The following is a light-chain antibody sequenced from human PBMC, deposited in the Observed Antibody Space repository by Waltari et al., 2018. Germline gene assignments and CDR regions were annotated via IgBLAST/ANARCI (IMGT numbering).Light chain of an antibody. CDR2: LGS. J-gene: IGKJ2*01. Sequence: DIVMTQSPLTLPVTPGEPASISCRSSQSLLHSNGYNYLDRYLQKPGQSPQLLSDLGSNRGSGVPDRFSGSGSGTDFTLKISRVEAEDVGVYYCMQALQTPLTFGQGTKLEIK. V-gene: IGKV2-28*01. CDR3: MQALQTPLT. CDR1: QSLLHSNGYNY.